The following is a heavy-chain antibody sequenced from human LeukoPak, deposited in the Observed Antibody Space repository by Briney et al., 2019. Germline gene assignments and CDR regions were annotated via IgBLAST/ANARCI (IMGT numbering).Heavy chain of an antibody. Sequence: ASVKVSCKASGYTFTSYYMHWVRQAPGQGLEWMGIINPSGGSTSYAQKFQGRVTMTRDMSTSTVYMVLSSLRSEDTAVYYCARDSLLADYYFDYWGQGTLVTVSS. CDR3: ARDSLLADYYFDY. CDR2: INPSGGST. CDR1: GYTFTSYY. D-gene: IGHD6-19*01. V-gene: IGHV1-46*01. J-gene: IGHJ4*02.